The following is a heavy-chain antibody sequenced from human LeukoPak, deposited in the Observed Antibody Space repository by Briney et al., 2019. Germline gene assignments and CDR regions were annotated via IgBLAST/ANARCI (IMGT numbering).Heavy chain of an antibody. CDR2: IYSDGSGT. Sequence: HPGGSLRLSCAASGFTFSSYWMHWVRHAPGKGLVWVSRIYSDGSGTTYAESVKGRFTISRDNAKNTLYLQMNTLRAEDTAVYYCVKDRSGSWAFDYWGQGTLVTVSS. CDR3: VKDRSGSWAFDY. CDR1: GFTFSSYW. D-gene: IGHD1-26*01. J-gene: IGHJ4*02. V-gene: IGHV3-74*01.